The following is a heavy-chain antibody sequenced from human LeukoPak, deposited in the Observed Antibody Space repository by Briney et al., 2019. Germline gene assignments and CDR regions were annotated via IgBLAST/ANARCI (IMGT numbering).Heavy chain of an antibody. Sequence: PSETLSLTCTVSGASIRSSYWSWLRQPPGQGLEWIGYIYYTGSTNSNPSLKSRVTVSVDTSKNQFSLKLSSMTAADTAVYYCARLDRSGYEMGGTWFDPWGQGTLVTVSS. V-gene: IGHV4-59*08. CDR3: ARLDRSGYEMGGTWFDP. CDR2: IYYTGST. D-gene: IGHD3-22*01. J-gene: IGHJ5*02. CDR1: GASIRSSY.